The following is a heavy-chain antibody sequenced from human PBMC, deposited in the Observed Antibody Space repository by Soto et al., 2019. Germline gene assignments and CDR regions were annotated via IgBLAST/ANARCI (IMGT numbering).Heavy chain of an antibody. CDR1: GFTFSSYG. D-gene: IGHD3-9*01. J-gene: IGHJ4*02. CDR3: AKEPPVKLRYFDWLLDY. V-gene: IGHV3-30*18. CDR2: ISYDGSNK. Sequence: QVQLVESGGGVVQPGRSLRLSCAASGFTFSSYGMHWVRQAPGKGLEWVAVISYDGSNKYYADSVKGRFTISRDNSKNTLYLQMNSLRAEDTAVYYCAKEPPVKLRYFDWLLDYWGQGTLVTVSS.